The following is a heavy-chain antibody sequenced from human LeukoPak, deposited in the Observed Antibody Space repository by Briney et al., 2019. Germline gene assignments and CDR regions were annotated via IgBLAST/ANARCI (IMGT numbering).Heavy chain of an antibody. J-gene: IGHJ4*02. V-gene: IGHV3-74*01. D-gene: IGHD1-26*01. CDR1: GFTFNRHW. CDR3: ARNGLGEWELLHV. Sequence: GWSLRLSCAASGFTFNRHWVHWVRQVPGKGLVWVSRINRDGSIISYADSVRGRFTISRDNAKNTLYLQMNGLRAEDTAVYYCARNGLGEWELLHVWGQGTLVTVSS. CDR2: INRDGSII.